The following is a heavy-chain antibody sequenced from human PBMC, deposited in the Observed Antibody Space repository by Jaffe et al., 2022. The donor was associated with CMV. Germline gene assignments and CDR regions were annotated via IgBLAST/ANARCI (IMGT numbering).Heavy chain of an antibody. Sequence: EVQLVESGGGLVQPGGSLRLSCAASGFTFSSYNMNWVRQAPGKGLEWVSYISSSSGTIYYAASVKGRFTISRDNAKNSLYLQMNSLRDEDTAVYYCASLFGEPPRSYYYYYGMDVWGQGTTVTVSS. CDR1: GFTFSSYN. V-gene: IGHV3-48*02. D-gene: IGHD3-10*02. J-gene: IGHJ6*02. CDR3: ASLFGEPPRSYYYYYGMDV. CDR2: ISSSSGTI.